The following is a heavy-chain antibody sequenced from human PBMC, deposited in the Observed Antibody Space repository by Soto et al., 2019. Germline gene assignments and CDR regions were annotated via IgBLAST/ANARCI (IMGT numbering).Heavy chain of an antibody. J-gene: IGHJ4*02. V-gene: IGHV3-33*01. D-gene: IGHD6-13*01. CDR2: IWYDGSNK. Sequence: QVQLVESGGGVVQPGRSLRLSCAASGFTFSSYGMHWVRQAPGKGLEWVAVIWYDGSNKYYADSVKGRFTISRDNSKNTLYLQMNSLRAEDTAVYYCARERDSSSWYGGEDYWGQGTLVTVSS. CDR1: GFTFSSYG. CDR3: ARERDSSSWYGGEDY.